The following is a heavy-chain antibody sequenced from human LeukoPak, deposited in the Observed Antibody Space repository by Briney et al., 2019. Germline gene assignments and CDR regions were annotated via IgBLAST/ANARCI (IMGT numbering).Heavy chain of an antibody. CDR3: AREVYYYDSSGYYDAFDI. D-gene: IGHD3-22*01. J-gene: IGHJ3*02. Sequence: SETLSLTCTVSGGSISSGDYYWSWIRQPPGKGLEWIGYIYYSGSTYYNPSLESRVTISVDTSKNQFSLKLSSVTAADTAVYYCAREVYYYDSSGYYDAFDIWGQGTMVTVSS. V-gene: IGHV4-30-4*08. CDR1: GGSISSGDYY. CDR2: IYYSGST.